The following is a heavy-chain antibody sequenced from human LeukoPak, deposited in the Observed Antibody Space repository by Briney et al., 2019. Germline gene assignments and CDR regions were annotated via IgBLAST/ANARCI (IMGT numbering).Heavy chain of an antibody. CDR1: GFSISSGYY. D-gene: IGHD1-7*01. V-gene: IGHV4-38-2*02. CDR2: VYHTGGT. Sequence: SETLSLTCTVSGFSISSGYYWAWIRQPPGKGLEWIGSVYHTGGTYYNPPLKRRVTTSVDTSTNQFSLRLSSVTAADTAVNYCAREEGTTQDANWGQGTLVLVSS. CDR3: AREEGTTQDAN. J-gene: IGHJ4*02.